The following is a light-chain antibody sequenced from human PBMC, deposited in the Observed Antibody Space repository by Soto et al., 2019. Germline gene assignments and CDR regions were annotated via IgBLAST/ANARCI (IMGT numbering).Light chain of an antibody. Sequence: EIVMTQSPATLSVSPGERATLSCRASQSVSNNLAWYQQKPGQAPRLLIYGASTRATGIPARFSGSGSGTEFTLTISRLQSEDFAVYDCQQYNNWPPYTFGQGTKLEIK. J-gene: IGKJ2*01. CDR1: QSVSNN. V-gene: IGKV3-15*01. CDR2: GAS. CDR3: QQYNNWPPYT.